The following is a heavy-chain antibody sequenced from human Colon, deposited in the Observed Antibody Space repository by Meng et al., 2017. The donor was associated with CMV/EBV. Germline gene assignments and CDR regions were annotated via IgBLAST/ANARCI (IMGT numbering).Heavy chain of an antibody. CDR1: GVTFSRYW. D-gene: IGHD6-19*01. CDR2: IKQDGSEK. Sequence: GESLKISCAASGVTFSRYWMTWVRQAPGKGLEWVANIKQDGSEKYYVDSVKGRFTISRDNSKKSLYLQMDFLGPEDTAIYYCSKDRTKFASGWFDFWGQGTLVTVSS. J-gene: IGHJ4*02. V-gene: IGHV3-7*03. CDR3: SKDRTKFASGWFDF.